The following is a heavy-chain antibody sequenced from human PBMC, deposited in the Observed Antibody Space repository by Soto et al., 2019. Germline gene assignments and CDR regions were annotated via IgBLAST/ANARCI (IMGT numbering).Heavy chain of an antibody. D-gene: IGHD6-19*01. Sequence: ASVKVSGKASGYTFTGYYMNWVRQAPGQGLEWMGWINPNNGVTNYAQKFQGRVTMTRDTSISTAYMDLSRLRSDDTAVYYCARGALTVANWFDPWGQGTQVTVSS. CDR1: GYTFTGYY. CDR2: INPNNGVT. J-gene: IGHJ5*02. V-gene: IGHV1-2*02. CDR3: ARGALTVANWFDP.